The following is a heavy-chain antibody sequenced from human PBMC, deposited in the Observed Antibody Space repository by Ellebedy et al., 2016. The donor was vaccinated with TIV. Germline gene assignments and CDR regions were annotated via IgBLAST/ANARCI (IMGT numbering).Heavy chain of an antibody. CDR3: VTDGPLGEVRH. V-gene: IGHV3-48*04. J-gene: IGHJ1*01. Sequence: PGGSLRLSCAAFGFTFSSYGIDWVRQAPGKGLEWVSYISSSSSTLYYADSVKGRFTITRDNAKNSLYLQMNSLRAEDTAVYYCVTDGPLGEVRHWGQGTLVTVSS. CDR1: GFTFSSYG. CDR2: ISSSSSTL.